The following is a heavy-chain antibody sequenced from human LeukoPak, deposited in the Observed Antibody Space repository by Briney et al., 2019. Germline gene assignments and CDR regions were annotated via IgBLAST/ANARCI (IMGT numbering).Heavy chain of an antibody. CDR2: INTNTGNP. J-gene: IGHJ4*02. Sequence: GASVKVSCKASGYTFTGYYMHWVRQAPGQGLEWMGWINTNTGNPTYAQGFTGRFVFSLDTSVSTAYLQISSLKAEDTAVYYCARDQSDVYYYDSSGYSNFDYWGQGTLVTVSS. V-gene: IGHV7-4-1*02. CDR1: GYTFTGYY. CDR3: ARDQSDVYYYDSSGYSNFDY. D-gene: IGHD3-22*01.